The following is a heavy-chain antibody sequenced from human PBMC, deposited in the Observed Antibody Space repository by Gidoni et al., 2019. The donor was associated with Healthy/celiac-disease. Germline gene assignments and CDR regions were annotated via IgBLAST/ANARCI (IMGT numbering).Heavy chain of an antibody. J-gene: IGHJ5*02. D-gene: IGHD6-19*01. V-gene: IGHV3-64*01. Sequence: EVQLVESGGGLVQPGGSLRLSCAASGFPFSSYAMHWVRQAPGKGLEDVYAIRSNGVSTYYANAGKGRFTISIDNAKNTLYLQMGSLRAEDMAVYYCARGPSSGWSYNWFDPWGQGTLVTVS. CDR2: IRSNGVST. CDR3: ARGPSSGWSYNWFDP. CDR1: GFPFSSYA.